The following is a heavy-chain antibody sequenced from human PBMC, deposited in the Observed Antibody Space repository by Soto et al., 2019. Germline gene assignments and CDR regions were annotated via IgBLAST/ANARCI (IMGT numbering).Heavy chain of an antibody. J-gene: IGHJ3*02. CDR2: VYYSGST. CDR1: GGSVSSSSYY. D-gene: IGHD3-3*01. V-gene: IGHV4-39*07. CDR3: ARDGVVLSDAFDI. Sequence: SETLSLTCTVSGGSVSSSSYYWGWVRQPPGKGLEWIGSVYYSGSTYYNPSLESRVTISVDTSKNQFSLKLSSVTAADTAVYYCARDGVVLSDAFDIWGQGTMVTVSS.